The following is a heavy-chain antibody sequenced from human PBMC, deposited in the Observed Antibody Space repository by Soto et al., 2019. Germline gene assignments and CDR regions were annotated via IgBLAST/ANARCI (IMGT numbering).Heavy chain of an antibody. Sequence: ASVKVSCKASGGTFISYTISWVRQAPGQGLEWMGRIIPILGIANYAQKFQGRVTITADKSTSTAYMELSSLRSEDTAVYYCARDFVRPAAITEDAFDIWGQGTMVTVSS. CDR2: IIPILGIA. J-gene: IGHJ3*02. D-gene: IGHD2-2*01. CDR1: GGTFISYT. V-gene: IGHV1-69*04. CDR3: ARDFVRPAAITEDAFDI.